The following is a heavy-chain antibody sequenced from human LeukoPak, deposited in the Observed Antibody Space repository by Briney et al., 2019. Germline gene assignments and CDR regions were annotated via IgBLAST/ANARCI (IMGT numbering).Heavy chain of an antibody. Sequence: PSETLSLTCTVSGGSIRSSYYYWGWIRQPPGKGLEWIGSIYDSGSTYYNPSLKSRVTISVDTSKNQFSLKLSSVTAADTAVYYCARERAYYDFWSGYYTGIDYWGQGTLVTVSS. CDR3: ARERAYYDFWSGYYTGIDY. V-gene: IGHV4-39*07. CDR2: IYDSGST. D-gene: IGHD3-3*01. J-gene: IGHJ4*02. CDR1: GGSIRSSYYY.